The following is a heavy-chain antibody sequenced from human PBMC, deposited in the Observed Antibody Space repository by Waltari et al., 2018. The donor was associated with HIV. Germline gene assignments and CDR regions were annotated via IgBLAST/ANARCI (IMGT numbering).Heavy chain of an antibody. J-gene: IGHJ4*02. CDR3: AKVRLVVVSTYYFDY. D-gene: IGHD3-22*01. Sequence: QVQLVESGGGVVQPGRSLRLSCAASGFTFSIYVLHRVRQAPGKGLEGVAVISYDGSNKYYADSVKGRFTISRDNSKNTLYLQMNSLRAEDTAVYYCAKVRLVVVSTYYFDYWGQGTLVTVSS. V-gene: IGHV3-30*18. CDR1: GFTFSIYV. CDR2: ISYDGSNK.